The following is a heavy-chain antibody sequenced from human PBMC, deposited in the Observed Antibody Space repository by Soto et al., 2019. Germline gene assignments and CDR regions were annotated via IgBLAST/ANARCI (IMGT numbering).Heavy chain of an antibody. CDR3: ARGRIVASIHDAFEI. D-gene: IGHD2-21*01. V-gene: IGHV1-18*01. CDR1: GYDFTSYG. Sequence: QGQLLQSGDEVKKPGASVRVSCRASGYDFTSYGISWVRQAPGQGLEWVSWISAYNGKRDTAQKFQGRVTMTLARSTDTAHMELGDLTSADTAVYYCARGRIVASIHDAFEIWGQGTMVAVSS. CDR2: ISAYNGKR. J-gene: IGHJ3*02.